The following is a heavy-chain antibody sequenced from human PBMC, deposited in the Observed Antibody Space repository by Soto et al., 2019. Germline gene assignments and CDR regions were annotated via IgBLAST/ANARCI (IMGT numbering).Heavy chain of an antibody. CDR1: GGSCIGYY. D-gene: IGHD6-19*01. V-gene: IGHV4-34*01. CDR3: ARGRIKYSSGWYQNSPTGFDP. Sequence: LETHPHTSTVYGGSCIGYYWSWIRQPTGKGLEWIGEINHSGSTNYNPSLKSRVTISVDTSKNQFSLKLSSVTAADTAVYYCARGRIKYSSGWYQNSPTGFDPWGQGTLVTVSS. CDR2: INHSGST. J-gene: IGHJ5*02.